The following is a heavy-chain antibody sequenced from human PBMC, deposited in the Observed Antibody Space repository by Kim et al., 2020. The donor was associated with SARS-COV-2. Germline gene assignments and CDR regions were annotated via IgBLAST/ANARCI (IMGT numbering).Heavy chain of an antibody. V-gene: IGHV3-30*18. D-gene: IGHD5-18*01. CDR3: AKGMRHSIGDTAMVLHY. J-gene: IGHJ4*02. Sequence: GGSLRLSCAASGFTFSSYGMHWVRQAPGKGLEWVAVISYDGSNKYYADSVKGRFTISRDNSKNTLYLQMNSLRAEDTAVYYCAKGMRHSIGDTAMVLHYWGQGTLVTVSS. CDR2: ISYDGSNK. CDR1: GFTFSSYG.